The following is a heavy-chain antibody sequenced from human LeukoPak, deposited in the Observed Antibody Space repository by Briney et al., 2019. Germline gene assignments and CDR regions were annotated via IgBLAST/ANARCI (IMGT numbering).Heavy chain of an antibody. J-gene: IGHJ4*02. CDR1: GSTFSSYS. CDR3: ARDLTSSGWYPDY. V-gene: IGHV3-21*01. D-gene: IGHD6-13*01. Sequence: GGSLRLSCAASGSTFSSYSMNWVRQAPGKGLEWVSSISSSSYIYYADSVKGRFTISRDNAKNSLYLQMNSLRAEDTAVYYCARDLTSSGWYPDYWGQGTLVTVSS. CDR2: ISSSSYI.